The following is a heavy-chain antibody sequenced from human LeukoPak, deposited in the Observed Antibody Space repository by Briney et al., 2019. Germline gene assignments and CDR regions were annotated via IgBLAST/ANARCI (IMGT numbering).Heavy chain of an antibody. CDR2: ISGSTGST. J-gene: IGHJ4*02. D-gene: IGHD6-13*01. Sequence: GGSLRLSCAASGFTFSSSAMSWVRQAPGKGLEWVSAISGSTGSTYYADSVKGRFTISRDSSEKTLYLQMNSLRAEDTAVYYCARSSYSITWYHGGGSYFDYWGQGTLVTVSS. V-gene: IGHV3-23*01. CDR1: GFTFSSSA. CDR3: ARSSYSITWYHGGGSYFDY.